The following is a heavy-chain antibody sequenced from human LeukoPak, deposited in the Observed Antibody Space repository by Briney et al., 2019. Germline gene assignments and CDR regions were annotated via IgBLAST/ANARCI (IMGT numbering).Heavy chain of an antibody. Sequence: GESLKISCKGSGYSFTSYWIGWVRQMPGKGLEWMGIIYPGDSDTRYSPSFQGQVTISADKSISTAYLQWSSLKASDTAMYYCARLCPYGSGSYYSSSYYYYYMDVWGKGTTVTISS. V-gene: IGHV5-51*01. D-gene: IGHD3-10*01. J-gene: IGHJ6*03. CDR3: ARLCPYGSGSYYSSSYYYYYMDV. CDR1: GYSFTSYW. CDR2: IYPGDSDT.